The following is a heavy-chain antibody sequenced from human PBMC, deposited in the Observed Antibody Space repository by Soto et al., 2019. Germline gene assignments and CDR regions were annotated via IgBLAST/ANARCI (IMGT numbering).Heavy chain of an antibody. CDR2: MNPNSGNT. CDR3: ARGGAPPDGDYYYYYGMDV. CDR1: GYTFTSYD. J-gene: IGHJ6*02. V-gene: IGHV1-8*01. Sequence: ASVKVSCKASGYTFTSYDINWVRQATGQGLEWMGWMNPNSGNTGYAQKFQGRVTMTRNTSISTAYMELSSLRSEDTAVYYCARGGAPPDGDYYYYYGMDVWGQGTTVTVSS. D-gene: IGHD4-17*01.